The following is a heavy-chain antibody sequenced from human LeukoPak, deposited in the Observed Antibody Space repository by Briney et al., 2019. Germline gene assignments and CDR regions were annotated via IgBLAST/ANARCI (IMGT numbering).Heavy chain of an antibody. Sequence: ASVKVSCKASGYTFSSHDINWVRQATGPGLEWMGWMNPNSGNTGFAKNFQGRATITRDTSISTAYMELSSLRSEDTAVYYCARIVSFEVVTSPRAFDIWGQGTMVTVSS. CDR3: ARIVSFEVVTSPRAFDI. V-gene: IGHV1-8*01. CDR1: GYTFSSHD. D-gene: IGHD3-3*01. CDR2: MNPNSGNT. J-gene: IGHJ3*02.